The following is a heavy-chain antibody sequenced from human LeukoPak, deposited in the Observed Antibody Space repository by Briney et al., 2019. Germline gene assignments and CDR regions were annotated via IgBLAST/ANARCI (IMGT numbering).Heavy chain of an antibody. J-gene: IGHJ5*02. V-gene: IGHV3-64D*06. CDR1: GFNFRNYA. CDR3: VVVNPVGWFDP. CDR2: IDSNGGST. D-gene: IGHD4-23*01. Sequence: PGGSLRLSCSAFGFNFRNYAMHWVRQAPGKGLEYVSAIDSNGGSTYYADSVQGRFTISRDNSKNTLSLQMSSLRTEDTAVYYCVVVNPVGWFDPWGQGTLVTVSS.